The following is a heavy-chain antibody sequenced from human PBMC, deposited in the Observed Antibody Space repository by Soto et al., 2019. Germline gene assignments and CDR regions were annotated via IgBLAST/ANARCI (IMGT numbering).Heavy chain of an antibody. CDR2: IYSGGST. Sequence: GGSLRLSCAASGFTVSSNYMSWVRQAPGKGLEWVSVIYSGGSTYYADSVKGRFTISRDNSKNTLYLQMNSLRAEDTAVYYCARDGRYNWNRLYYYGMDVWGQGTTVTVSS. CDR3: ARDGRYNWNRLYYYGMDV. V-gene: IGHV3-53*01. D-gene: IGHD1-20*01. CDR1: GFTVSSNY. J-gene: IGHJ6*02.